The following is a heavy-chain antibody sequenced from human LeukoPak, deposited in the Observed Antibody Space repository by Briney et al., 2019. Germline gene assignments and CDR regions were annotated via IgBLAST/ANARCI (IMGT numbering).Heavy chain of an antibody. J-gene: IGHJ4*02. V-gene: IGHV3-30*02. CDR3: ARGDSSGWGLDY. Sequence: GGSLRLSCAASGFTFSSYGMHWVRQAPGKGLEWVAFIRYDGSNKYYADSVKGRFTISRENAKNSLYLQMTSLRAGDTAVYYCARGDSSGWGLDYWGQGILVAVS. D-gene: IGHD6-19*01. CDR2: IRYDGSNK. CDR1: GFTFSSYG.